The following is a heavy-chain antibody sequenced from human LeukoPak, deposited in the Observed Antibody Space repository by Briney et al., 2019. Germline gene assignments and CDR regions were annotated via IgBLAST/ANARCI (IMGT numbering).Heavy chain of an antibody. V-gene: IGHV3-48*03. CDR2: ISSSGSTI. CDR3: ARDLNSSGYYDYFDY. D-gene: IGHD5-18*01. Sequence: GGSLRLSCAASGFTFSSYEMNWVRQAPGKGLEWVSYISSSGSTIYYADSVKGRFTISRDNAKNSLYLQMNSLRAEDTAVYYCARDLNSSGYYDYFDYWGQGTLVTVSS. CDR1: GFTFSSYE. J-gene: IGHJ4*02.